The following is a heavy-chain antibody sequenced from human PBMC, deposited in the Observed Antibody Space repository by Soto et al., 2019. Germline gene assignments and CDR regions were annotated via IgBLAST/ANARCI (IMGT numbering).Heavy chain of an antibody. J-gene: IGHJ4*02. CDR3: ADSGGYYPRAYYFDY. CDR1: GFTFSNYA. CDR2: ISAGGDSA. Sequence: GGSLRLSFAASGFTFSNYAMSWVRRAPGKGLEWVSGISAGGDSADYADSVKGRFTISRDNSKNTLYLQMNSLGAEDTAIYYCADSGGYYPRAYYFDYWGQGALVTVSS. V-gene: IGHV3-23*01. D-gene: IGHD1-26*01.